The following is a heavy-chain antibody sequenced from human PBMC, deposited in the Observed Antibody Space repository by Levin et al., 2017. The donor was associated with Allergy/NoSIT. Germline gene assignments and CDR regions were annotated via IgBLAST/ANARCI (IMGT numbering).Heavy chain of an antibody. V-gene: IGHV3-23*01. D-gene: IGHD1-26*01. CDR2: ISGSGGST. J-gene: IGHJ4*02. CDR3: AKGWELSGY. CDR1: GFTFSSYA. Sequence: GESLKISCAASGFTFSSYAMSWVRQAPGKGLEWVSAISGSGGSTYYADSVKGRFTISRDNSKNTLYLQMNSLRAEDTAVYYCAKGWELSGYWGQGTLVTVSS.